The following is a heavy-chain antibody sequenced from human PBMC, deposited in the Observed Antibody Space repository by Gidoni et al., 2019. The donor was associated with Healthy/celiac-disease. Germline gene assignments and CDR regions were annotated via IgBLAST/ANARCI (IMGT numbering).Heavy chain of an antibody. J-gene: IGHJ4*02. CDR1: GGSFSSYY. CDR2: INHSGST. CDR3: ARLSRISIFGVVNPTGFDY. V-gene: IGHV4-34*01. Sequence: QVQLQQWGAGLLKPSETLSLTCAVYGGSFSSYYRSWIRQPPGKGLEWIGEINHSGSTNYNPSLKSRVTISVDTSKNQFSLKLSSVTAADTAVFYCARLSRISIFGVVNPTGFDYWGQGTLVTVSS. D-gene: IGHD3-3*01.